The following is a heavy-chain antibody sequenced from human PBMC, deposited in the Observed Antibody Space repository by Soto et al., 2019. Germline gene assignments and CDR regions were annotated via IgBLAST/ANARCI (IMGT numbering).Heavy chain of an antibody. V-gene: IGHV4-30-4*01. CDR2: IYHSGST. CDR3: ATFDAVTTGDF. Sequence: SETLSLTGTVSGGSIGSGDYYWSWIRQPPGKGLEWIGHIYHSGSTNYNPSLRSRVIISVDTSKNQFFLKLSSVTAADTAVYFCATFDAVTTGDFWGQGTLVTVSS. CDR1: GGSIGSGDYY. D-gene: IGHD4-17*01. J-gene: IGHJ4*02.